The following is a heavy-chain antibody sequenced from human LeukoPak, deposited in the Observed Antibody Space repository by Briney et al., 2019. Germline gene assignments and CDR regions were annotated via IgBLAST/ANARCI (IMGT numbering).Heavy chain of an antibody. J-gene: IGHJ5*02. Sequence: PGGSLRLSCAASGFTFSTYWMTWVRQAPGKGLEWVANINQDGNKKYYVDSVKGRFTVSRDNAKNSLYLHMNSLRAEDTAVYYCARAPVDAPWGQGTLVTVSS. CDR1: GFTFSTYW. V-gene: IGHV3-7*01. CDR3: ARAPVDAP. CDR2: INQDGNKK.